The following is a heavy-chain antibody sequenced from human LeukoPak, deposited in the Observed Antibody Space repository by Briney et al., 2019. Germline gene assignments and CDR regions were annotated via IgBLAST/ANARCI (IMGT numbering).Heavy chain of an antibody. Sequence: GGSLRLSCAASGFTFNSYTLNWVRQAPGKGLEWVSGIRGSSESVYYADSVKGRFTISRDNSKNTLFLQMDSLRAEDAAMYYCAKGLFCSRTTCPSSLYFGMDVRGQGTTVTVSS. CDR3: AKGLFCSRTTCPSSLYFGMDV. D-gene: IGHD2-2*01. V-gene: IGHV3-23*01. CDR1: GFTFNSYT. J-gene: IGHJ6*02. CDR2: IRGSSESV.